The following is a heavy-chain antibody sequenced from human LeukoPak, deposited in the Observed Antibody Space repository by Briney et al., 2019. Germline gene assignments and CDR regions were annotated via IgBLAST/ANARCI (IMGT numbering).Heavy chain of an antibody. CDR2: IQYDGSNK. CDR3: AKGRRNDPFDP. CDR1: GFTFSSYG. V-gene: IGHV3-30*02. Sequence: GGSLRLSCAASGFTFSSYGMHWVRQAPGKGLEWVAFIQYDGSNKYYADSVKGRFTISRDNSKNTLYLQMNSLRAEDTAVYYCAKGRRNDPFDPWGQGTLVTVSS. J-gene: IGHJ5*02. D-gene: IGHD1-1*01.